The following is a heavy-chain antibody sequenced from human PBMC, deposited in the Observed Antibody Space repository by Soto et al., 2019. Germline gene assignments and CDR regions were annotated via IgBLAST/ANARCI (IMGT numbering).Heavy chain of an antibody. CDR2: MNPNSGNT. J-gene: IGHJ3*02. Sequence: QVQLVQSGAEVKKPGASVKVSCKASGYTFTSYDINWVRQATGQGLEWMGWMNPNSGNTGYAQKFQGRVTMTRNTSISTADMELSSLRSEDTAVYYCAISPIAAAWDSWAFDIWGQGTMVTVSS. CDR3: AISPIAAAWDSWAFDI. D-gene: IGHD6-13*01. CDR1: GYTFTSYD. V-gene: IGHV1-8*01.